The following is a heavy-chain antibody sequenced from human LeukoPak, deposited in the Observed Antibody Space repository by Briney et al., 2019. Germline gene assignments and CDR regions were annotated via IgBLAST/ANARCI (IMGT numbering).Heavy chain of an antibody. CDR2: ISSDGRIQ. CDR3: DPHDSASQF. J-gene: IGHJ4*02. CDR1: GFTFSIYA. V-gene: IGHV3-30*04. D-gene: IGHD6-6*01. Sequence: PGRSLRLSCAASGFTFSIYAMLWVRQAPGKGLEWVAFISSDGRIQYYAYSVKGRFTISRNNSKNTLFLQMNGLRDEDTAVYYCDPHDSASQFWGQGTLVTVSS.